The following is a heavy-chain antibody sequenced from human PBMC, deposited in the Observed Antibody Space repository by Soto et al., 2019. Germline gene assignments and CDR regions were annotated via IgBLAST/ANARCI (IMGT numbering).Heavy chain of an antibody. V-gene: IGHV3-23*01. J-gene: IGHJ5*01. D-gene: IGHD1-20*01. CDR2: ISGSGGNT. CDR1: GFNFRSFA. CDR3: AKDQYNTKTWSDF. Sequence: XESLRLSCAASGFNFRSFAMSWVRQAPGKGLEWVSGISGSGGNTYYSDSVKGRFTISRDNSKNILWLQMNSLRAEDTAVYYCAKDQYNTKTWSDFWGLGTLVTVSS.